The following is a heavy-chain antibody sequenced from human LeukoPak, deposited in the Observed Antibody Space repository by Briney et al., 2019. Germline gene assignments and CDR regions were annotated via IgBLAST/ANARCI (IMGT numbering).Heavy chain of an antibody. CDR2: ISYDGSNN. CDR3: ANSPYCSSTSCYGNDYFDY. D-gene: IGHD2-2*01. V-gene: IGHV3-30*18. J-gene: IGHJ4*02. Sequence: GGSLRLSCAASGFTFSSYGMHWVRQAPGKGLEWVAVISYDGSNNYYADSVKGRFTISRDNSKNTLYLQMNSLRAEDTAVYYCANSPYCSSTSCYGNDYFDYWGQGTLVTVSS. CDR1: GFTFSSYG.